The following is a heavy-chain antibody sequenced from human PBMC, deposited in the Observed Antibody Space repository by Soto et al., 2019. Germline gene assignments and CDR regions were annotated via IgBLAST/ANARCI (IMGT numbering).Heavy chain of an antibody. CDR1: GGSISSGGYY. CDR3: ARAPLTRKYDWFDP. CDR2: IYYSGST. J-gene: IGHJ5*02. Sequence: ASETLSLTCTVSGGSISSGGYYWSWIRQHPGKGLEWIGYIYYSGSTYYNPSLKSRVTISVDTSKNQFSLKLSSVTAADTAVYYCARAPLTRKYDWFDPWGQGTLVTVSS. V-gene: IGHV4-31*03.